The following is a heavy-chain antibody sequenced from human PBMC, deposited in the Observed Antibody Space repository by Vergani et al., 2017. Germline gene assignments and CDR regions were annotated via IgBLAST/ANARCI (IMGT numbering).Heavy chain of an antibody. CDR3: ARDSAIFGVVAYWYFDL. D-gene: IGHD3-3*01. CDR1: GFTFSSYG. CDR2: ISYDGSNK. Sequence: QVQLVESGGGVVQPGRSLRLSCAASGFTFSSYGMHWVRQAPGKGLEWVAVISYDGSNKYYADSVKGRFTISRDNSKNTLYLQMNSLRAEDTAVYYCARDSAIFGVVAYWYFDLWGRGTLVTVSS. J-gene: IGHJ2*01. V-gene: IGHV3-30*03.